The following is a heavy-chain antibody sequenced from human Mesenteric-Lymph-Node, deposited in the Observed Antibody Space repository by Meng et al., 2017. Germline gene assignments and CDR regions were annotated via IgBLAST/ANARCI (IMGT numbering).Heavy chain of an antibody. J-gene: IGHJ2*01. CDR1: CGSFSGYY. Sequence: QVQLQQWGAGLLKPSETLSLTCAVYCGSFSGYYWSWIRQPPGKGLEWIGEINHSGSTNYNPSLKSRVTISVDTSKNQFSLKLSSVTAADTAVYYCARTPKQLGHWYFDLWGRGTLVTVSS. CDR2: INHSGST. CDR3: ARTPKQLGHWYFDL. D-gene: IGHD6-13*01. V-gene: IGHV4-34*01.